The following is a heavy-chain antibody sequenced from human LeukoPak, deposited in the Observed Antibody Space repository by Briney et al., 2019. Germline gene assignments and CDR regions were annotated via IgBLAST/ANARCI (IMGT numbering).Heavy chain of an antibody. D-gene: IGHD6-19*01. J-gene: IGHJ4*02. CDR2: IYHSGST. V-gene: IGHV4-38-2*02. CDR1: GYSISSGYY. CDR3: AISSGWFFDY. Sequence: PSETLSLTCTVSGYSISSGYYWGWIRQPPGKGLEWIGSIYHSGSTYYNPSLKSRVTISVDTSKNQFSLKLSSVTAADTAVYYCAISSGWFFDYWGQGTLVTVSS.